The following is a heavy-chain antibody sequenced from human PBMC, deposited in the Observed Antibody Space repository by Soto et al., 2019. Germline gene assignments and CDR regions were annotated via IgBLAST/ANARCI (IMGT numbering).Heavy chain of an antibody. J-gene: IGHJ4*02. Sequence: LQLQESGSGLVKPSQTLSLTCAVSGGSISSGGYSWRWIRQPPGKGLEWIGYIYHSGSTYYNPSLKSRVTISADRSKNQFSLKLSSVTAAATAVYYCAIVPDYWGQGTLVTVSS. V-gene: IGHV4-30-2*01. CDR2: IYHSGST. CDR1: GGSISSGGYS. CDR3: AIVPDY.